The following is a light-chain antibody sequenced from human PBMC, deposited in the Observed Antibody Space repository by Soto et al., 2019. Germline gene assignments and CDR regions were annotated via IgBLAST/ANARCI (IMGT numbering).Light chain of an antibody. J-gene: IGKJ5*01. Sequence: IVLTQSPGTLSLSPGERTTLSCRASQSISRYLAWYQQKPGQGPRLLIYGASSRATGTPDRFNGSGSGTDFTLTINRLEPEDFALYYCQQRSNWPSITFGQGTRLEIK. V-gene: IGKV3D-20*02. CDR3: QQRSNWPSIT. CDR1: QSISRY. CDR2: GAS.